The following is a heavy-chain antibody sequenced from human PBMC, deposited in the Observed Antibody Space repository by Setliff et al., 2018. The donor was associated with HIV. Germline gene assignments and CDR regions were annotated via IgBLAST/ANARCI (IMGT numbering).Heavy chain of an antibody. Sequence: ASVKVSCKASGYTFTSYAMNWVRQAPGQRLEWMGWINAGNGNTKYSQKFQGRVTITRDTSASTAYMELSSLRSEDTAVYYCATARYGAAAGIRNYGMDVWGQGTTVTVSS. V-gene: IGHV1-3*01. CDR2: INAGNGNT. D-gene: IGHD6-13*01. CDR1: GYTFTSYA. CDR3: ATARYGAAAGIRNYGMDV. J-gene: IGHJ6*02.